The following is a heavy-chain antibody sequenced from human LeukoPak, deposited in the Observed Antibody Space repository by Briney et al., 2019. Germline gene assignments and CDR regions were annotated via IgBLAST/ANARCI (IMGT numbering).Heavy chain of an antibody. V-gene: IGHV4-38-2*02. CDR1: DYSISSGYY. CDR3: ARGPIVGPWAYFDY. Sequence: PSETLSLTCRVSDYSISSGYYWGWIRQPPGKGLEWIGSVYHSATTYYNPSLKSRVTMSVDTSKNQFSLRLSSVTAADTAVYYCARGPIVGPWAYFDYWGQGTLVTVSS. D-gene: IGHD1-26*01. J-gene: IGHJ4*02. CDR2: VYHSATT.